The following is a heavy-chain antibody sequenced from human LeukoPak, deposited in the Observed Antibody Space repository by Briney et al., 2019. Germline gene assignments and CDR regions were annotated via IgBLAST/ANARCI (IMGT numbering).Heavy chain of an antibody. V-gene: IGHV3-21*04. D-gene: IGHD6-6*01. CDR1: GFTFSSYS. CDR3: APAPPPGIAARHVYFDY. Sequence: KTGGSLRLSCAASGFTFSSYSMNWVRQAPGKGLEWVSSISSSSSYIYYADSVKGRFTISRDNAKNSLYLRMNSLRAEDTAVYYCAPAPPPGIAARHVYFDYWGQGTLVTVSS. CDR2: ISSSSSYI. J-gene: IGHJ4*02.